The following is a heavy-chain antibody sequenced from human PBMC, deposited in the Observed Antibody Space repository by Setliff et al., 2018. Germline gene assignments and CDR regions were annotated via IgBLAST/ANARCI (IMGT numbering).Heavy chain of an antibody. CDR1: GGSLNSGSYY. J-gene: IGHJ5*02. CDR2: LHTSGST. V-gene: IGHV4-61*02. Sequence: SETLSLTCAVSGGSLNSGSYYWSWIRQSTERGLEWLGRLHTSGSTTYTPALNSRVTISVATSTNQFSLRLTSLTAADTAVYFCARDNTILGATDHWGQGTLVTVSS. CDR3: ARDNTILGATDH. D-gene: IGHD1-26*01.